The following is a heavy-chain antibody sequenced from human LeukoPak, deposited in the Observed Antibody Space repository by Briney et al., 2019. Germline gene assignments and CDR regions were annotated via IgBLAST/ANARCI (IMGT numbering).Heavy chain of an antibody. CDR1: ADSFSSHY. J-gene: IGHJ3*02. V-gene: IGHV4-59*11. CDR2: ISYIGST. D-gene: IGHD4-17*01. Sequence: SETLSLTCAVSADSFSSHYWTWIRHPPGKGLDWIGYISYIGSTNYNPSLKSRVTISIDTSKNQFSLKLSSVTAADTAVYYCARDLVTVTKGFDIWGQGTMVSVSS. CDR3: ARDLVTVTKGFDI.